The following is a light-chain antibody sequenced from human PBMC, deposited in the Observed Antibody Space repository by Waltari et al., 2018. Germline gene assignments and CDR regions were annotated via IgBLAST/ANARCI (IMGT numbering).Light chain of an antibody. V-gene: IGKV4-1*01. CDR1: QIVLYSSNNNNY. Sequence: DIVMTQSPDSLAVSLGERATINCKSSQIVLYSSNNNNYLAWYQQKPGQPPKLLIYWASTRESGVPDRFSGSGSGTDFTLTISSLQAEDVAVYYCQQYYSTPFTFGPGTKVDIK. CDR2: WAS. CDR3: QQYYSTPFT. J-gene: IGKJ3*01.